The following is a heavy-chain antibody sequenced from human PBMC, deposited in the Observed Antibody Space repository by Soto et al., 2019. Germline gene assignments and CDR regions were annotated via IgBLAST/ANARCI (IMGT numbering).Heavy chain of an antibody. CDR2: INPNSGGT. CDR3: ARGSYRSGWFPYYYRMDV. D-gene: IGHD6-19*01. V-gene: IGHV1-2*04. J-gene: IGHJ6*02. CDR1: GYTFTGYY. Sequence: ASVKVSCKASGYTFTGYYMHWVRQAPGQGLEWMGWINPNSGGTNYAQKFQGWVTMTRDTSISTAYMELSRLRSDDTAVYYCARGSYRSGWFPYYYRMDVWGQGTTVTVSS.